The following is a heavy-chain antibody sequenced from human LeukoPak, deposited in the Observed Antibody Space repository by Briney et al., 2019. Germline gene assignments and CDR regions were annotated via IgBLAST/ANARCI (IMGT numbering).Heavy chain of an antibody. CDR3: ARAIYDSSGYSMGLDAFDI. J-gene: IGHJ3*02. CDR1: GFTFSSYA. CDR2: ISSSGSTI. D-gene: IGHD3-22*01. V-gene: IGHV3-48*03. Sequence: PGGSLRLSCAASGFTFSSYAMSWVRQAPGKGLEWVSAISSSGSTIYYADSVKGRFTISRDNAKNSLYLQMNSLRAEDTAVYYCARAIYDSSGYSMGLDAFDIWGQGTMVTVSS.